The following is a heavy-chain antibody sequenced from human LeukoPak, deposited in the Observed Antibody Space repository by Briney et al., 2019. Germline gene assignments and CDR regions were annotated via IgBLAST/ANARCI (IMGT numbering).Heavy chain of an antibody. CDR3: ARIFASGCLGDY. CDR1: GFSVSTSGMC. CDR2: IDWDDDK. V-gene: IGHV2-70*11. J-gene: IGHJ4*02. D-gene: IGHD6-25*01. Sequence: SGPTLVNPTQTLTLTCSFSGFSVSTSGMCVSWIRQPPGKALEWLARIDWDDDKYYSTSLKTRLTISKDTSKNQVVLTMTNMDPVDTATYYCARIFASGCLGDYWGQGTLVTVSS.